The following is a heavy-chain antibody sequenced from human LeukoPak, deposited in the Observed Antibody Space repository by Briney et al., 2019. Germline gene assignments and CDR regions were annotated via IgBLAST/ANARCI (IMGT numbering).Heavy chain of an antibody. V-gene: IGHV1-69*13. CDR2: IIPIFGTA. CDR3: ARDASGRYFDWLSFYYFDY. CDR1: GGTFSSYA. D-gene: IGHD3-9*01. J-gene: IGHJ4*02. Sequence: SVKVSCKASGGTFSSYAISWVRQAPGQGLEWMGRIIPIFGTANYAQKFQGRVTITPDESTSTAYMELSSLRSEDTAVYYCARDASGRYFDWLSFYYFDYWGQGTLVTVSS.